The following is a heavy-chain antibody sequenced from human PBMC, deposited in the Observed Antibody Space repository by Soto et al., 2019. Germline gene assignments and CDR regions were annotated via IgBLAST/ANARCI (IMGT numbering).Heavy chain of an antibody. CDR3: AKIGTYLRRDV. V-gene: IGHV3-48*01. D-gene: IGHD3-10*01. J-gene: IGHJ6*02. Sequence: EVQLVESGGGLVQPGGSLRLSCAVSGFTFSSYSMNWVRQAPGKGLEWVSYISSGSGTTYYADSVKGRFSISRDNANNSLYLQMNSLRVEDTAGYYCAKIGTYLRRDVCGQGTTVTVSS. CDR2: ISSGSGTT. CDR1: GFTFSSYS.